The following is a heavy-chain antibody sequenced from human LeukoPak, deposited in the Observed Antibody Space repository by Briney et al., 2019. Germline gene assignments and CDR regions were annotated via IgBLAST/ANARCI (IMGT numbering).Heavy chain of an antibody. D-gene: IGHD1-26*01. CDR2: ISASGGST. CDR1: GFTFSSSA. Sequence: GGSLRLSCAASGFTFSSSAMSWVRQVPGKGLEWVSGISASGGSTNYADSVRGRFTISRDNSKNTLYVQMNSLRDEDTAVYYCAKDPLSGSSGYWGQGTLVTVSS. CDR3: AKDPLSGSSGY. V-gene: IGHV3-23*01. J-gene: IGHJ4*02.